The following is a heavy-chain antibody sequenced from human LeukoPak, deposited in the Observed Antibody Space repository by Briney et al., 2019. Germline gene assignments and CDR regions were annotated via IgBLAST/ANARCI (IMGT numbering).Heavy chain of an antibody. CDR2: IIPIFGTA. CDR3: ARDRLYGPGSSQPFDY. J-gene: IGHJ4*02. D-gene: IGHD3-10*01. Sequence: SVKVSCKASGGTFSSYAISWVRQAPGQGLEWMGGIIPIFGTANYAQKFQGRVTITADESTSTAYMELSSLRSEDTAVYYCARDRLYGPGSSQPFDYWGQGTLVTVSS. V-gene: IGHV1-69*01. CDR1: GGTFSSYA.